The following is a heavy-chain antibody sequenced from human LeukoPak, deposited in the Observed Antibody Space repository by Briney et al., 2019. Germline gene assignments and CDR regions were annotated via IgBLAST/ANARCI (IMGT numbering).Heavy chain of an antibody. Sequence: PSETLSLTCTVSGGSISSYYWSWIRQPAGKGLEWIGRIYTSGSTNYNPSLKSRVTMSVDTSKNQFSLKLSSVTAADTAVYYCXXXXXXXXXXXXTRYYYGMDVWGQGTTVTVSS. CDR3: XXXXXXXXXXXXTRYYYGMDV. CDR1: GGSISSYY. J-gene: IGHJ6*02. CDR2: IYTSGST. D-gene: IGHD4-17*01. V-gene: IGHV4-4*07.